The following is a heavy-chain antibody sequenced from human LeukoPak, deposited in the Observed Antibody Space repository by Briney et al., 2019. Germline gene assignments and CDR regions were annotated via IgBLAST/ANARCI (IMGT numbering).Heavy chain of an antibody. CDR3: ARRSHIYCSGGSCAYYYGMDV. J-gene: IGHJ6*04. CDR1: GYRFTSYW. CDR2: VDPSDSYT. V-gene: IGHV5-10-1*01. D-gene: IGHD2-15*01. Sequence: PGESLKISCQCFGYRFTSYWISWVRQMPGKGLEWIGRVDPSDSYTNYTPSFQGHVTIPADKSIRTAYLQWSSLKASDTAMYYCARRSHIYCSGGSCAYYYGMDVSGKGATVTASS.